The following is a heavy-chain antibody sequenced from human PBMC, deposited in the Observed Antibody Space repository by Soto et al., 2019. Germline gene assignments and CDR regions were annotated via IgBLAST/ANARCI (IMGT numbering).Heavy chain of an antibody. CDR2: ISAYNGNT. J-gene: IGHJ3*02. D-gene: IGHD3-22*01. CDR1: GYTFTSYG. Sequence: SVMVSWKASGYTFTSYGIRWVRQAPGQGLEWMRWISAYNGNTNYAQKLQGRVTMTTDTSTSTAYMELRSLRSEDMAVCYCAASFSSGYYPSSSIAIRGQRIMGT. CDR3: AASFSSGYYPSSSIAI. V-gene: IGHV1-18*03.